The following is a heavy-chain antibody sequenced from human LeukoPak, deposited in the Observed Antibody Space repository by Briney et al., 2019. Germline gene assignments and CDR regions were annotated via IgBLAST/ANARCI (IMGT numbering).Heavy chain of an antibody. CDR1: GFTFSSYE. D-gene: IGHD6-13*01. CDR3: GSMAAAGTFDY. Sequence: GGSLRLSCAASGFTFSSYEMNWVRQAPGKGLEWVSYISSSGSTIYYADSVKGRFTISRDNAKNSLYLQMDSLSAEDTAVYYCGSMAAAGTFDYWGQGTLVTVSS. J-gene: IGHJ4*02. V-gene: IGHV3-48*03. CDR2: ISSSGSTI.